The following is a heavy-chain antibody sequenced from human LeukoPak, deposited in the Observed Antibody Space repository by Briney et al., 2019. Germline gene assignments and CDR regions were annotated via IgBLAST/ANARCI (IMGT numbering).Heavy chain of an antibody. V-gene: IGHV3-23*01. Sequence: GGSLRLSCAASGFTFTSYSMNWVRQAPGKGLEWVSTISGGGGSTYYADSVKGRFTISRDNSKNTLYVQVNSLRAEDTAVYYCAKGGKWDVTPFDYWGQGTLVTVSS. CDR3: AKGGKWDVTPFDY. D-gene: IGHD1-26*01. J-gene: IGHJ4*02. CDR1: GFTFTSYS. CDR2: ISGGGGST.